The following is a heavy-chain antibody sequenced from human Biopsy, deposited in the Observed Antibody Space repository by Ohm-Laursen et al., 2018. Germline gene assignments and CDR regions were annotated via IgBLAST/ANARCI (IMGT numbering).Heavy chain of an antibody. CDR2: INHRGNT. Sequence: SDTLSLTCSVSGGSTNDYFWSWIRQPAGETLEWIGEINHRGNTKYSPSLRSRVSISVDTSKNQFSLNVNSVTAADTAVYYCAVLYGAFDYWGQGQLVSVSA. D-gene: IGHD4/OR15-4a*01. CDR3: AVLYGAFDY. J-gene: IGHJ4*02. CDR1: GGSTNDYF. V-gene: IGHV4-34*01.